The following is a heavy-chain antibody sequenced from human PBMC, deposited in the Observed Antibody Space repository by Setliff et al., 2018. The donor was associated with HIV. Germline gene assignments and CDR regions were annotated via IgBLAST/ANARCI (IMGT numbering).Heavy chain of an antibody. D-gene: IGHD3-10*01. CDR2: IYPSGSP. J-gene: IGHJ6*02. V-gene: IGHV4-4*09. Sequence: PSETLSLTCTVSGGSISSYYWSWIRQSPGKRLEWIGNIYPSGSPNYNPSLKSRVIISVDTSKNQFYLRLGSVTAADTAVYYCARHGDGSGSFYYYGMDVWGQGTTVTVSS. CDR1: GGSISSYY. CDR3: ARHGDGSGSFYYYGMDV.